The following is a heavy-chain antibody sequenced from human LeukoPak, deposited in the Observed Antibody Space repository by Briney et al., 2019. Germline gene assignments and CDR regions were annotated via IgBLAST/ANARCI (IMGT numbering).Heavy chain of an antibody. V-gene: IGHV4-39*01. CDR2: VRCSGKT. CDR1: GGSISSSSSY. D-gene: IGHD3-22*01. CDR3: AKHYYDSSGLAYYFDY. Sequence: SETLSLTCTVSGGSISSSSSYWVRIRQPPGKELEWIGSVRCSGKTYYNPSLKSRVTMSLDTSKNQFSLRLTSVTAADTAVYSCAKHYYDSSGLAYYFDYWGQGTLVTVSS. J-gene: IGHJ4*02.